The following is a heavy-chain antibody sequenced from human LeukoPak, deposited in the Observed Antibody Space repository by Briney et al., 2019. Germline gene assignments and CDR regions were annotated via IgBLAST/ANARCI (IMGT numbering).Heavy chain of an antibody. V-gene: IGHV1-24*01. J-gene: IGHJ5*02. Sequence: ASVKVSCKVSGYTLTELSMHWVRQAPGKGLEWMGGFDPEGGETIYAQKFQGRVTITADESTSTAYMELSSLRSEDTAVYYCARRGGPDSSGYDIRFDPWGQGTLVTVSS. D-gene: IGHD3-22*01. CDR3: ARRGGPDSSGYDIRFDP. CDR1: GYTLTELS. CDR2: FDPEGGET.